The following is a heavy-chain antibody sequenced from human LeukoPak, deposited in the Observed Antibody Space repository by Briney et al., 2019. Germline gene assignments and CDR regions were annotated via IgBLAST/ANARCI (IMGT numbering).Heavy chain of an antibody. Sequence: RTSETLSLTCTVSGGSISSYYWSWIRQPPWKGLEWIGYIYYSGSTNYNPSLKSRVTISVDTSKNQFSLKLSSVTAADTAVYYCARHGRGHCSSTSCYAIDYWGQGTLVTVSS. J-gene: IGHJ4*02. V-gene: IGHV4-59*08. CDR2: IYYSGST. CDR1: GGSISSYY. D-gene: IGHD2-2*01. CDR3: ARHGRGHCSSTSCYAIDY.